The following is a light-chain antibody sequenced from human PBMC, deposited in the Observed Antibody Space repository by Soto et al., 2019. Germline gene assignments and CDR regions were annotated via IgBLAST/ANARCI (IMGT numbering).Light chain of an antibody. Sequence: DIQMTQSPSSLSATVVDRVTITCRASESMARLLNWYQQKPGKAPKHLIYAASSLQNEVPSGLRGRGSGTDFTLTTSNLQPEDFATYYFQEIYSTLSIPCCQGTRLEIK. J-gene: IGKJ5*01. CDR3: QEIYSTLSIP. V-gene: IGKV1-39*01. CDR2: AAS. CDR1: ESMARL.